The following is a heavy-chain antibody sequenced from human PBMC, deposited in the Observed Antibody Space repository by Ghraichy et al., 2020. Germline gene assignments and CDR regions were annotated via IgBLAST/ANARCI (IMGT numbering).Heavy chain of an antibody. Sequence: GGSLRLSCAASGFPFNIYGMHWVRQAPGKGLEWVAVIWYDGSNKYYADSVKGRFTISRDNSKNTVYLQMNSLRAEDTAVYYCARVRRGFDCYWCDGFDVWGQGTMVTVSS. J-gene: IGHJ3*01. CDR1: GFPFNIYG. CDR3: ARVRRGFDCYWCDGFDV. D-gene: IGHD2-21*02. CDR2: IWYDGSNK. V-gene: IGHV3-33*01.